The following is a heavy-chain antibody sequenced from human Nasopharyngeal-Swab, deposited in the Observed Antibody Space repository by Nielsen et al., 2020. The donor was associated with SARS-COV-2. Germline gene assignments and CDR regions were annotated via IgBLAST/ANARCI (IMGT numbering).Heavy chain of an antibody. V-gene: IGHV3-53*01. D-gene: IGHD1-1*01. Sequence: GESLKISCAVSGFIVSSTYMSWVRQAPGKGLEWVSVTEIGGITHYADSVKGRFTVSRDNSRNTLYLQMNGLRSDDTAIYYCATSNFLDDWGQGTLVTVSS. CDR2: TEIGGIT. CDR1: GFIVSSTY. J-gene: IGHJ4*02. CDR3: ATSNFLDD.